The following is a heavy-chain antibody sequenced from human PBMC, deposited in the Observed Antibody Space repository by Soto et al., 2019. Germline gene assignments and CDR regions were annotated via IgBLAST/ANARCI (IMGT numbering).Heavy chain of an antibody. V-gene: IGHV3-23*01. Sequence: EVQLLESGGGLVQPGGSLRLSCAASGFTFSSYAMSWVRQAPGQGLEWVSAISGSGGSTYYADSVKGRFTISRDNSKNTLNLQMNSLRAEDTAVYYCAKDGAAASYSYYYGMDVWGQGTTVTVSS. J-gene: IGHJ6*02. CDR3: AKDGAAASYSYYYGMDV. CDR2: ISGSGGST. CDR1: GFTFSSYA. D-gene: IGHD6-13*01.